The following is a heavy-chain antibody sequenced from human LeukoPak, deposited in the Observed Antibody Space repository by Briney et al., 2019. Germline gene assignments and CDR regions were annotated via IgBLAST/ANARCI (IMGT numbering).Heavy chain of an antibody. Sequence: ASVKVSGRASEYIFTNYYMDWVRQAPGQALEWMGWINPNSGDTNTGQKFHGRVTMTRDASITTAYMELRWRSSEDTAVYYCARAIGGCSGYGRAFDYWGQGTLVTVSS. CDR1: EYIFTNYY. CDR2: INPNSGDT. CDR3: ARAIGGCSGYGRAFDY. V-gene: IGHV1-2*02. D-gene: IGHD5-12*01. J-gene: IGHJ4*02.